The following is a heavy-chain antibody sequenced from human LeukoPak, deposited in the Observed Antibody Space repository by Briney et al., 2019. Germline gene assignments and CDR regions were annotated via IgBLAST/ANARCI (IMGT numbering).Heavy chain of an antibody. V-gene: IGHV3-23*01. CDR2: ISGSGGST. CDR3: AKNRYDFWSGYMFDP. CDR1: GFTFSSYA. Sequence: GGSLRLSCAASGFTFSSYAMSWVRQAPGKGLEWVSAISGSGGSTYYADSVKGRFTISRDNSKNTLYLQMNSLRAEDTAVYYRAKNRYDFWSGYMFDPWGQGTLVTVSS. J-gene: IGHJ5*02. D-gene: IGHD3-3*01.